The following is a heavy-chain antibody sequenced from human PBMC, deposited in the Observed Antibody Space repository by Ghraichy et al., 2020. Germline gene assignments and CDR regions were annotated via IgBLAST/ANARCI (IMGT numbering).Heavy chain of an antibody. CDR1: GGSISSSSYY. Sequence: SQTLSLTCTVSGGSISSSSYYWGWIRQPPGKGLEWIGSIYYSGSTYYNPSLKSRVTISVDTSKNQFSLKLSSVTAADTAVYYCARDDIVVVPAAMPVKYYYGMDVWGQGTTVTVSS. J-gene: IGHJ6*02. V-gene: IGHV4-39*07. CDR3: ARDDIVVVPAAMPVKYYYGMDV. CDR2: IYYSGST. D-gene: IGHD2-2*01.